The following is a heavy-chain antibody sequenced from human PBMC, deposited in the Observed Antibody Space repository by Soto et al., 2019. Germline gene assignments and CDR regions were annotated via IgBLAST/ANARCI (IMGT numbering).Heavy chain of an antibody. D-gene: IGHD3-22*01. CDR3: SHSQHFYDGSACYFDF. CDR2: LYWNDDE. Sequence: GSGPTLVNPTQTLTLTCAFSGFSLSSSGVGVGWIRQPPGKALEWLALLYWNDDERYSPSLRSRLSITKDTSKTQVVLTMTNMDPVDTATYYCSHSQHFYDGSACYFDFWGQGTLVTVSS. J-gene: IGHJ4*02. V-gene: IGHV2-5*01. CDR1: GFSLSSSGVG.